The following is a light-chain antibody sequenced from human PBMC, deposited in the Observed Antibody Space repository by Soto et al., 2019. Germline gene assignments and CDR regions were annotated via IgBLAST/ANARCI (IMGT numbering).Light chain of an antibody. CDR1: SSDVGGYNC. CDR2: EDI. CDR3: SSYVGSDNLI. Sequence: QSALTQPPSASGSPGQSVTISCTGSSSDVGGYNCVSWFQQHPGKAPKLMIFEDIKRPSGVPDRFSAYKSGNTASLTVSGLQAEDEADYYCSSYVGSDNLIFGGGTKLTVL. V-gene: IGLV2-8*01. J-gene: IGLJ2*01.